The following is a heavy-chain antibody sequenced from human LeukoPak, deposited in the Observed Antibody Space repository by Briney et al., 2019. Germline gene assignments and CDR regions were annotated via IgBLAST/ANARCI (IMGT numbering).Heavy chain of an antibody. CDR3: AVIAVAGGIDY. CDR2: IYSGGST. CDR1: GFTVSSNY. V-gene: IGHV3-66*01. J-gene: IGHJ4*02. Sequence: GGSLRLSCAASGFTVSSNYMSWVRQAPGKGLEWVSVIYSGGSTYYADSVKGRFTISRDNAKNTLYLQMNSLRAEDTAVYYCAVIAVAGGIDYWGQGTLVTVSS. D-gene: IGHD6-19*01.